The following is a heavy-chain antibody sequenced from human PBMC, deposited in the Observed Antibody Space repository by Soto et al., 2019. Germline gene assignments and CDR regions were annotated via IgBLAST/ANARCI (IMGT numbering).Heavy chain of an antibody. Sequence: PGGSRRLCASASGVIIISRAMTSVRQAPGKGLAWVSAIGTDGNKYYANSVKRRFTISRDNSRTTLYLQMNSLRVEDTALYYCVIKYPVPRPFEYWGQGTLVTVTS. D-gene: IGHD2-2*01. CDR3: VIKYPVPRPFEY. CDR1: GVIIISRA. CDR2: IGTDGNK. V-gene: IGHV3-23*01. J-gene: IGHJ4*01.